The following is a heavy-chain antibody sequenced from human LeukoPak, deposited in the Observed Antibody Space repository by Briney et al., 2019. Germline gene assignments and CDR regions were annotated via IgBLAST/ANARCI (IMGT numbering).Heavy chain of an antibody. D-gene: IGHD3-22*01. V-gene: IGHV4-61*03. CDR3: ARVGPFDTSGYKPPSYWYFDL. J-gene: IGHJ2*01. CDR1: GGSISSSSYY. CDR2: IHYSGST. Sequence: SETLSLTCTVSGGSISSSSYYWGWIRQPPGKGLEWIGYIHYSGSTNYNPSLKSRVTISLDTSKNHFSLRLSSVTAADTAVYYCARVGPFDTSGYKPPSYWYFDLWGRGTLVTVSS.